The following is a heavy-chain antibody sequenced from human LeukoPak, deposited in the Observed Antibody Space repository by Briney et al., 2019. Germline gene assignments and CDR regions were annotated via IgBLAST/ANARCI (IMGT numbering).Heavy chain of an antibody. CDR2: ISSSSSYI. CDR1: GFTFSSYS. V-gene: IGHV3-21*01. J-gene: IGHJ4*02. CDR3: ARVLAKAGSGWYPGYFDY. D-gene: IGHD6-19*01. Sequence: PGESLRLSCAASGFTFSSYSMNWVRQAPGKGLEWVSSISSSSSYIYYADSVKGRFTISRDNAKNSLYLQMNSLRAEDTAVYYCARVLAKAGSGWYPGYFDYWGQGTLVTVSS.